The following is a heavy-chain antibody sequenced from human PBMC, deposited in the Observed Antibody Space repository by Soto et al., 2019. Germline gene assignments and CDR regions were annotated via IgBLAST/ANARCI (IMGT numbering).Heavy chain of an antibody. D-gene: IGHD5-12*01. J-gene: IGHJ4*02. CDR2: ISYDGSNK. V-gene: IGHV3-30*18. CDR3: AKDPGNGYNLYFDY. Sequence: QVQLVESGGGVVQPGRSLRLSCAASGFTFSSYGMHWVRQAPGKGLEWVAVISYDGSNKYYADSVKGRFTISRDNSKNTLYLQMNRLRAEDTAVYYCAKDPGNGYNLYFDYWGQGTLVTVSS. CDR1: GFTFSSYG.